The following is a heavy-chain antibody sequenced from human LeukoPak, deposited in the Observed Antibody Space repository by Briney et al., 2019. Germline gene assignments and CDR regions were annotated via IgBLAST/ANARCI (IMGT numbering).Heavy chain of an antibody. J-gene: IGHJ4*02. Sequence: PGGSLRLSCAGSGFTFGGYGMHWFRQTPGKGLEWVAVIAYDGSRAFYADSVKGRFTISRDNSKNTMSVQMDDLRAEDTAVYYCTRYNNGHFDYWGQGTLVSVFS. D-gene: IGHD1-14*01. CDR2: IAYDGSRA. V-gene: IGHV3-33*01. CDR3: TRYNNGHFDY. CDR1: GFTFGGYG.